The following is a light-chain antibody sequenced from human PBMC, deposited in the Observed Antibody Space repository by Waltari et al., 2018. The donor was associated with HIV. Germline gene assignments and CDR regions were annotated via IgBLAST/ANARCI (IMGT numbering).Light chain of an antibody. V-gene: IGKV3-20*01. Sequence: EIVLTQYPGTLSLSPGERAPISCRASQSVSSSYLAWYQQKPGQAPRLLIYGASSRATGIPDRFSGSGSGTDFTLTISRLEPEDFAVYYCQQYGSSPFLTFGGGTKVEIK. J-gene: IGKJ4*01. CDR2: GAS. CDR3: QQYGSSPFLT. CDR1: QSVSSSY.